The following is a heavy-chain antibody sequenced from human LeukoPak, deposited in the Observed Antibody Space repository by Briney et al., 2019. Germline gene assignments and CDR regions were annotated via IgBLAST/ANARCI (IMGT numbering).Heavy chain of an antibody. CDR3: ARLETYYYDSSGLSYFDY. D-gene: IGHD3-22*01. Sequence: SKTLSLTCTVSGGSISSYYWSWIRQPPGKGLEWIGYIYYSGSTNYNPSLKSRVTISVDTSKNQFSLKLSSVTAADTAVYYCARLETYYYDSSGLSYFDYWGQGTLVTVSS. CDR1: GGSISSYY. CDR2: IYYSGST. J-gene: IGHJ4*02. V-gene: IGHV4-59*01.